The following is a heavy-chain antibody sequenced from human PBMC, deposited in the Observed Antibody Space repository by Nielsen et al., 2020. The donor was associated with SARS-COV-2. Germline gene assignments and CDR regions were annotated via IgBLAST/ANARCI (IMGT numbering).Heavy chain of an antibody. CDR2: TYYRSKWYN. D-gene: IGHD4-17*01. CDR1: GDSVSSSSAA. Sequence: SQTPSLTRAISGDSVSSSSAAWNWTRQPPSRGPEWLGRTYYRSKWYNDYAVSVKSRITINPDTSKNQFSLHLNSVTPEDTAVYYCARARGAYGDYYYYYYTDVWGKGTTVTVSS. V-gene: IGHV6-1*01. CDR3: ARARGAYGDYYYYYYTDV. J-gene: IGHJ6*03.